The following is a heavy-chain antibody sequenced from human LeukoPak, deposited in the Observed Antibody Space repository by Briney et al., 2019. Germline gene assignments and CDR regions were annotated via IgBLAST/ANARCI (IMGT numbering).Heavy chain of an antibody. D-gene: IGHD2-2*01. Sequence: SETLSLTCTVSGGSISSGSYYWSWIRQPAGKGLEWIGRIYTSGSTNYNPSLKSRVTISVDTSKNQFSLKLSSVTAADTAVYYCARLVRYCSSTSCSRYYYYYMDVWGKGTTVTVSS. J-gene: IGHJ6*03. CDR2: IYTSGST. V-gene: IGHV4-61*02. CDR1: GGSISSGSYY. CDR3: ARLVRYCSSTSCSRYYYYYMDV.